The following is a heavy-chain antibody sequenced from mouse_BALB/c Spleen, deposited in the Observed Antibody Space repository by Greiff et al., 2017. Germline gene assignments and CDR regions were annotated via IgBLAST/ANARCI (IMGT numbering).Heavy chain of an antibody. CDR2: INPSNGRT. Sequence: QVQLQQSGAELVKPGASVKLSCKASGYTFTSYWMHWVKQMPGQGLEWIGEINPSNGRTNYHEKFKSQATLTVDKSSSTAYMQLISLTSEDSAVYYCERGEGSSAFDYWGQGTTLTVAA. V-gene: IGHV1S81*02. CDR3: ERGEGSSAFDY. CDR1: GYTFTSYW. D-gene: IGHD3-1*01. J-gene: IGHJ2*01.